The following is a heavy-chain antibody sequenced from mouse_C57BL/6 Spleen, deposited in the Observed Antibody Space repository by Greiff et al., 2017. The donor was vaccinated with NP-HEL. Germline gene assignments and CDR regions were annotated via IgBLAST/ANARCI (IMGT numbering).Heavy chain of an antibody. CDR3: ARLNYYGRAYYAMDY. J-gene: IGHJ4*01. V-gene: IGHV1-82*01. CDR2: IYPGDGDT. D-gene: IGHD1-1*01. CDR1: GYAFSSSW. Sequence: VQLQQSGPELVKPGASVKISCKASGYAFSSSWMNWVKQRPGKGLEWIGRIYPGDGDTNYNGKFKGKATLTADKSSSTAYMQLSSLTSEDSAVYFCARLNYYGRAYYAMDYWGQGTSVTVSS.